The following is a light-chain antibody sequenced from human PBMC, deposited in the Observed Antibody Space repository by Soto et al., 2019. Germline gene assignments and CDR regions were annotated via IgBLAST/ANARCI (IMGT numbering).Light chain of an antibody. CDR1: QVISNY. V-gene: IGKV1-27*01. J-gene: IGKJ3*01. Sequence: DIQMTQSPSSLSASVGDRVTITCRASQVISNYLAWYQQKPGKFPKLLIFAASTLQSGVPSRFSGSGSGTDFTLTISSLQPEDVATYYCQKYNSVFGPGTKVDIK. CDR2: AAS. CDR3: QKYNSV.